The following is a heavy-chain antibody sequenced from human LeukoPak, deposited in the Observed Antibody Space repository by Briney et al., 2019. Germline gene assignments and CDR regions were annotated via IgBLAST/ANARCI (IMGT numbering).Heavy chain of an antibody. CDR1: GFTFSRYN. CDR2: ISRTGNYI. Sequence: SGGSLRLSCAASGFTFSRYNMNWVRQAPGKGLEWVSSISRTGNYIYYADSVKGRFTISRDNAQNSLFLQMNSLRVEDMAVYYCARVLETDCSGGSCYSGLDYWGQGTLVTVSS. J-gene: IGHJ4*02. V-gene: IGHV3-21*01. D-gene: IGHD2-15*01. CDR3: ARVLETDCSGGSCYSGLDY.